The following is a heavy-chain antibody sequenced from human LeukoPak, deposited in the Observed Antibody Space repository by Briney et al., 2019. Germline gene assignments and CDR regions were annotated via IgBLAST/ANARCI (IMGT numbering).Heavy chain of an antibody. CDR2: IKNDGSRT. CDR3: AKSDWFDP. Sequence: PGGSLRLSCAASGFTFSGYWMHWVRQAPGKGLVWVARIKNDGSRTTYADSVKGRFTISRDNAKNTLYLHMNSLRVEDTAVYYCAKSDWFDPRGQGTLVTVSS. CDR1: GFTFSGYW. V-gene: IGHV3-74*01. J-gene: IGHJ5*02.